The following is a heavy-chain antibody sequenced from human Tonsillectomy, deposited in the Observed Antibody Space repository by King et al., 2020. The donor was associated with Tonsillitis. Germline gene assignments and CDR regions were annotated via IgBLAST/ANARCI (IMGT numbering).Heavy chain of an antibody. D-gene: IGHD4-17*01. CDR2: IYSGVST. J-gene: IGHJ4*02. Sequence: QLVQSGGGLIQPGGSLRLSCAASGFTVSSNYMSWVRQAPGKGLEWVSVIYSGVSTYYADPLKGRFTISRDNSKNRLYLQMNSLRAEDTAVYYCARDVPYGDYEHPYHYFDYWAREPWSPSPQ. CDR3: ARDVPYGDYEHPYHYFDY. CDR1: GFTVSSNY. V-gene: IGHV3-53*01.